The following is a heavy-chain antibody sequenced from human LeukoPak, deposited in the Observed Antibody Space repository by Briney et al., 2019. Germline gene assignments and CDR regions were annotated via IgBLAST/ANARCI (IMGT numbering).Heavy chain of an antibody. CDR3: ARQDVVAGYDY. Sequence: GESLKISCKGSGYSFINYWIGWVRQMPGKGLEWMGIIYPGDSDTRYSPSFQGQVTISADKSIITAYLQWSSLKASDTAMYYCARQDVVAGYDYWGQGTLVTVSS. D-gene: IGHD6-19*01. CDR1: GYSFINYW. V-gene: IGHV5-51*01. CDR2: IYPGDSDT. J-gene: IGHJ4*02.